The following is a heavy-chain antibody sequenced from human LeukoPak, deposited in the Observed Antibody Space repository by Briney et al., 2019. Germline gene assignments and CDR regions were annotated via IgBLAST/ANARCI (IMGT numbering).Heavy chain of an antibody. D-gene: IGHD3-10*01. CDR2: IYYSGST. CDR3: ARTYYYGSGSPFDY. V-gene: IGHV4-39*07. CDR1: GGSISSSSYY. J-gene: IGHJ4*02. Sequence: SETLSLTCTVSGGSISSSSYYWGWIRQPPGKGLEWIGSIYYSGSTSYNPSLKSRVTISVDTSKNQFSLKLSSVTAADTAVYYCARTYYYGSGSPFDYWGQGTLVTVSS.